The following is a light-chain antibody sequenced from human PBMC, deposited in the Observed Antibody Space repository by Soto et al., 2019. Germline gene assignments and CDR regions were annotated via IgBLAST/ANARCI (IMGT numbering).Light chain of an antibody. Sequence: EIALTQSPGTLSLSPGEKATLSCRASQSVSNHYLAWYPQIPGQAPRLLIYGASNRAPGSPDRFSGSGSGTDFTLTISRLEPEDFAVYYCQQYGSSGTFGQGAKV. CDR1: QSVSNHY. CDR3: QQYGSSGT. V-gene: IGKV3-20*01. CDR2: GAS. J-gene: IGKJ1*01.